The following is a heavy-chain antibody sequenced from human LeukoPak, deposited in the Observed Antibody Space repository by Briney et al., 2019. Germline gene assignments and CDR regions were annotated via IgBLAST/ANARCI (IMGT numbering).Heavy chain of an antibody. J-gene: IGHJ4*02. CDR2: ISGSGGST. CDR3: SKWKAIVLVPAARSPIDY. D-gene: IGHD2-2*01. CDR1: GFTFSSYG. V-gene: IGHV3-23*01. Sequence: GGTLRLSCAASGFTFSSYGMSWVRQAPGKGLEWVSAISGSGGSTYYADSVKGRFTISRDNSKNTLYLQMNSLRAEDTAVYYCSKWKAIVLVPAARSPIDYWGQGTLVTVSS.